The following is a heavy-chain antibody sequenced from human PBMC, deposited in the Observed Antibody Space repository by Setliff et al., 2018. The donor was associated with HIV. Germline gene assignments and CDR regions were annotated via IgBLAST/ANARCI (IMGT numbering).Heavy chain of an antibody. CDR3: AKPTSGLYPRAFDL. D-gene: IGHD1-26*01. CDR2: VSPSSIVT. CDR1: GFAFSTFD. Sequence: PGGSLRLSCAASGFAFSTFDMNWVRQTPEKGLEWVSAVSPSSIVTYYADSVKGRFTVSRDDSKNMSFLQMNSLGPEDTAIYYCAKPTSGLYPRAFDLWGQGTMVTVSS. J-gene: IGHJ3*01. V-gene: IGHV3-23*01.